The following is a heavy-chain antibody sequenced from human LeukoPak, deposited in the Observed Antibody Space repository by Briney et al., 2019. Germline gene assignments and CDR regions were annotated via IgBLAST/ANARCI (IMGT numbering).Heavy chain of an antibody. CDR3: ARQYCTNGVCYTDAFDI. CDR2: IYPGDSDT. Sequence: GESLKISCKGSGYSFTSYWISWVRQMPGKGLEWMGIIYPGDSDTRYSPSFQGQVTLSADKSISTAYLQWSSLKASDTAMYYCARQYCTNGVCYTDAFDIWGQGTMVTVSS. V-gene: IGHV5-51*01. D-gene: IGHD2-8*01. J-gene: IGHJ3*02. CDR1: GYSFTSYW.